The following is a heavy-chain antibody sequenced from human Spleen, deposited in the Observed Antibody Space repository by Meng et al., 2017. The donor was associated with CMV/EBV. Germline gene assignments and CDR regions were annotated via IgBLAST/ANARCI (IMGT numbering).Heavy chain of an antibody. D-gene: IGHD4-17*01. CDR2: LSSSSAYI. V-gene: IGHV3-21*01. CDR3: ARAGKTRKYYGGTYFFDS. CDR1: FTFNSYA. J-gene: IGHJ4*02. Sequence: FTFNSYAMNWVRQAPGKGLEWVSSLSSSSAYIYHAESVEGRFTISRDNAKNSLYLQMNSLRVEDTALYFCARAGKTRKYYGGTYFFDSWGQGALVTVSS.